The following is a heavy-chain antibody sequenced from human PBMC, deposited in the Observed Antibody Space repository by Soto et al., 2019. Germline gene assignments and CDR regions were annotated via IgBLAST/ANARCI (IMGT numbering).Heavy chain of an antibody. Sequence: PGGPLRLSCAASGFTFSDYYMTWIRQAPGQGLEWVSYISINGRTIHYADSVKGRFTISRDNAKNSIYLQMESLRGEDTAVYYCASVGGGARPKGLLSMDVWGQGTTVTVSS. CDR1: GFTFSDYY. D-gene: IGHD6-6*01. J-gene: IGHJ6*02. V-gene: IGHV3-11*01. CDR2: ISINGRTI. CDR3: ASVGGGARPKGLLSMDV.